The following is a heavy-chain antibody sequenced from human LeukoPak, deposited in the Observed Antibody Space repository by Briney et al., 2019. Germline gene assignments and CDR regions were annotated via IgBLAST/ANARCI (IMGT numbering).Heavy chain of an antibody. CDR2: INPNSGGT. CDR3: ARGKSYGSGTYYTY. J-gene: IGHJ4*02. Sequence: GASVKVSCKASGYTFTGYYIHWVRRAPGQGLEWMGWINPNSGGTNYAQKFQGRVTMTRDTSISTVYMELSRLRSDDTAVYYCARGKSYGSGTYYTYWGQGTLVTVSS. V-gene: IGHV1-2*02. D-gene: IGHD3-10*01. CDR1: GYTFTGYY.